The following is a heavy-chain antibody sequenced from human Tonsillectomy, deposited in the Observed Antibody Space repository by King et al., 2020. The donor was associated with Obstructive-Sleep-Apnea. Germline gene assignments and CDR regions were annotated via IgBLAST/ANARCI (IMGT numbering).Heavy chain of an antibody. CDR1: GGSISSRSYY. J-gene: IGHJ3*02. Sequence: QLQESGPGLVKPSETLSLTCTVSGGSISSRSYYWGWIRQPPGKGLEWIGSIYYSGSTYYNPSLKSRVTISVDTSKNQFSLKLSSVTAADTAVYYCAREALSYYYDSSGYYWPDAFDIWGRGTMVTVSS. V-gene: IGHV4-39*07. CDR2: IYYSGST. D-gene: IGHD3-22*01. CDR3: AREALSYYYDSSGYYWPDAFDI.